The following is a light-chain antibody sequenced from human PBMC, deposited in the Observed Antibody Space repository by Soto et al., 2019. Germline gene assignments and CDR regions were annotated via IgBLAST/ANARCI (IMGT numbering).Light chain of an antibody. J-gene: IGLJ1*01. Sequence: QSALTQPASVSGSPGQSITISCTGTNSDVGANNFVSWYQQHPGKAPKLMIYELTYRPSGVSDRFLGSKSGNTASLTISGLQADDEADYYCSSYATGNTYVFGSGTKLTVL. CDR1: NSDVGANNF. V-gene: IGLV2-14*01. CDR2: ELT. CDR3: SSYATGNTYV.